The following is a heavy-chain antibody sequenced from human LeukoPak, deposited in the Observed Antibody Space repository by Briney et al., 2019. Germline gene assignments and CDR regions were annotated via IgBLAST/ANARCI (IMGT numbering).Heavy chain of an antibody. V-gene: IGHV1-18*01. D-gene: IGHD1-26*01. Sequence: GASVKVSCKASGYTFTSYGISWVRQAPGQGLEWMGWISAYNGNTNYAQKLQGRVTMTTVTSTSTAYMELRSLRSDDTAVYYCARAPKVGGATPFPFDYWGQGTLVTVSS. CDR1: GYTFTSYG. CDR3: ARAPKVGGATPFPFDY. CDR2: ISAYNGNT. J-gene: IGHJ4*02.